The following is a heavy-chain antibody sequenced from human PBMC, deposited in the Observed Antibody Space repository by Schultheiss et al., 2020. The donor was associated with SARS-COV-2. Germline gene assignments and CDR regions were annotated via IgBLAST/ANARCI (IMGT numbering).Heavy chain of an antibody. CDR1: GFTFSRYW. CDR2: SKNKANSYTT. J-gene: IGHJ4*02. CDR3: AREGYSYGLAYFDY. V-gene: IGHV3-72*01. Sequence: GGSLRLSCVGSGFTFSRYWVGWVRQAPGRGLEWVGRSKNKANSYTTQYAASVTGRFTISRDDSKNSLSLEMNSLKTEDTAVYYCAREGYSYGLAYFDYWGQGTLVTVSS. D-gene: IGHD5-18*01.